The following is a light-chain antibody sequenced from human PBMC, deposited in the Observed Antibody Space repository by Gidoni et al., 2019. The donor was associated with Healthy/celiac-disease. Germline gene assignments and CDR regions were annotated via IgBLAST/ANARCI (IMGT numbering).Light chain of an antibody. CDR1: QSISSW. CDR2: KAS. Sequence: DIQMTQSPSTLSASVGDRVTITCRASQSISSWLAWYQQKPGKAPKLLIYKASSLESGVPARFRGSGSGTEFTLTLSSLQPDDFATYYCQQYHSYWTFGQGTKVEIK. CDR3: QQYHSYWT. J-gene: IGKJ1*01. V-gene: IGKV1-5*03.